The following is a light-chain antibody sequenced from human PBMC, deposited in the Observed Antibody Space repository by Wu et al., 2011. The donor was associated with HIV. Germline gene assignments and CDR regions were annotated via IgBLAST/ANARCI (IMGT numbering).Light chain of an antibody. J-gene: IGKJ4*01. CDR3: QQYGSSPFT. Sequence: EIVLTQFPVTLSLSPGERATLSCRASQSISSFLAWYQQRPGQAPRLLIYGASSRATGIPDRFSGSGSGTDFTLTIRRLEPEDFAVYYCQQYGSSPFTFGGGTKVE. V-gene: IGKV3-20*01. CDR2: GAS. CDR1: QSISSF.